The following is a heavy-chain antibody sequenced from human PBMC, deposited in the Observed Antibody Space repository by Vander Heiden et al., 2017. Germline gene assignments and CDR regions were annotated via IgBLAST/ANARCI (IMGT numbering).Heavy chain of an antibody. J-gene: IGHJ4*02. Sequence: LSDARLGVSWLRQPPGKALAWLAHIFSPDEKSYSTSLKSRLTSSKDTSKSQVVLTMTNMDPVDTATYYCARILEDYYGSGSYGAFDYWGQGTLVTVSS. D-gene: IGHD3-10*01. CDR3: ARILEDYYGSGSYGAFDY. V-gene: IGHV2-26*01. CDR1: LSDARLG. CDR2: IFSPDEK.